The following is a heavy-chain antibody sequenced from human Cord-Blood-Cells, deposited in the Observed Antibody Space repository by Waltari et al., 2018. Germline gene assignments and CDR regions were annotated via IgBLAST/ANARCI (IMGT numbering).Heavy chain of an antibody. CDR2: INAGNGNT. Sequence: QVQLVQSGAEVKKPGASVKVSCKASGYTFTSYAMHWVRQAPGQRLEWMGWINAGNGNTKYSQKCQGRVTITRDTSASTAYMELSSLRSEDTAVDYCARDSVEGIAITWGQGTLVTVSS. J-gene: IGHJ5*02. CDR1: GYTFTSYA. V-gene: IGHV1-3*01. CDR3: ARDSVEGIAIT. D-gene: IGHD6-13*01.